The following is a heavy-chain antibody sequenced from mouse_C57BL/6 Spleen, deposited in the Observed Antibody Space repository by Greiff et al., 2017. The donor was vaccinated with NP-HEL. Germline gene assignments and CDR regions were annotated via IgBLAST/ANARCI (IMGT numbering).Heavy chain of an antibody. CDR2: IDPSDSYT. V-gene: IGHV1-50*01. CDR3: ARWSSTVVADD. CDR1: GYTFTSYW. D-gene: IGHD1-1*01. J-gene: IGHJ2*01. Sequence: VQLQQPGAELVKPGASVKLSCKASGYTFTSYWMQWVKQRPGQGLEWIGEIDPSDSYTNYNQKFKGKATLTVDTSSSTAYMQLSSLTSEDYAVYYCARWSSTVVADDWGQGTTLTVST.